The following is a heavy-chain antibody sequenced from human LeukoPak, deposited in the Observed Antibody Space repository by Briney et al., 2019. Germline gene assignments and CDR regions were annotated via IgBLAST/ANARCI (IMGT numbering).Heavy chain of an antibody. CDR3: ARRLPKWLQLFDY. J-gene: IGHJ4*02. V-gene: IGHV4-39*01. Sequence: SETLSLTCTVSGGSITSGSYYWGWIRQPPGKGLEWIGGIYYSGSTYYNPSLKSRVTISVDTSKNQFSLKLSSVTAADTAVYYCARRLPKWLQLFDYWGQGTLVTVSS. D-gene: IGHD5-24*01. CDR1: GGSITSGSYY. CDR2: IYYSGST.